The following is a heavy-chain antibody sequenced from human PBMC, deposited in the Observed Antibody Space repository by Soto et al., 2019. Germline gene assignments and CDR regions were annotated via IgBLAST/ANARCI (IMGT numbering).Heavy chain of an antibody. J-gene: IGHJ6*02. V-gene: IGHV1-18*01. Sequence: QVQLVQSRGEVKKPGASVKVSCKTSGYSFTTYGISWVRQAPGQGLEWMGWISGYNGNTNYAQNLQGRGTMTTDTSTSTAYMELSSLRSDDTSVYYCAREGPAPYYYYGMDVWGQGSTVTVSS. CDR1: GYSFTTYG. CDR3: AREGPAPYYYYGMDV. CDR2: ISGYNGNT.